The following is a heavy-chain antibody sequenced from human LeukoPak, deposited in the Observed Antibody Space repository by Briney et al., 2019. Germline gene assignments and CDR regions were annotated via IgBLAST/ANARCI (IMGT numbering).Heavy chain of an antibody. CDR2: VSAYADDT. V-gene: IGHV1-18*01. Sequence: ASVKVSCKASGYTFTSYDINWVRQAPGQGLEWMGWVSAYADDTNYVQKFQGRVTMTTDTSTSTAYMELRSLRSDDSAVYYCARDCIGCLGFDYWGQGTLDTVSS. D-gene: IGHD2-15*01. CDR3: ARDCIGCLGFDY. J-gene: IGHJ4*02. CDR1: GYTFTSYD.